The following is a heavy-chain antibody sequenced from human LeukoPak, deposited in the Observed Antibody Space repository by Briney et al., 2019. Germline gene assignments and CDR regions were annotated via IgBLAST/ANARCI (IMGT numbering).Heavy chain of an antibody. Sequence: SETLSLTCTVSGGSISSDYSWGWIRQPPGKGLEWIGNIYYGGTTYYNSSLKSRVTISVDTSKNQISLKLSSVTAADTAVYYCARVGALGGHDFWGQGSLVTVSS. CDR3: ARVGALGGHDF. V-gene: IGHV4-39*07. CDR2: IYYGGTT. J-gene: IGHJ4*02. D-gene: IGHD1-26*01. CDR1: GGSISSDYS.